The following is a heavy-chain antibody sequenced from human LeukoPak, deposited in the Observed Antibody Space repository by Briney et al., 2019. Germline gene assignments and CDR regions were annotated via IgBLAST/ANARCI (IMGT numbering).Heavy chain of an antibody. D-gene: IGHD3-10*01. CDR1: GGSISSGDYY. V-gene: IGHV4-30-4*01. CDR2: IYYSGST. Sequence: PSETLSLTCTVSGGSISSGDYYWSWIRQPPGKGLEWIGYIYYSGSTYYNPSLKSRVTISVDTSKNQFSLKLSSVTAADTAVYYWPRDVADWQGYYGKFDYWGQGTRVTVPS. CDR3: PRDVADWQGYYGKFDY. J-gene: IGHJ4*02.